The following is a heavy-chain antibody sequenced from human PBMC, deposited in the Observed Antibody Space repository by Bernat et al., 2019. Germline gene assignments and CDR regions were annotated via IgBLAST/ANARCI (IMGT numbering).Heavy chain of an antibody. CDR1: GLSFRTCA. Sequence: QVQVVESGGGVVQPGRSLRLSCAASGLSFRTCAMHWVRQAPGKGLEWVALITYDGSNKYYADSVKGRFTISRDNSKNTLYLQLNRLRAEDTAVYYCIRENDAFDIWGQGTMVTVSS. V-gene: IGHV3-30-3*01. CDR2: ITYDGSNK. CDR3: IRENDAFDI. J-gene: IGHJ3*02.